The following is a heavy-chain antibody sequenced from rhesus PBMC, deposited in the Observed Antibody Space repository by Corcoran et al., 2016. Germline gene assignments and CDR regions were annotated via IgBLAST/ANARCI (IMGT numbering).Heavy chain of an antibody. D-gene: IGHD5-24*01. V-gene: IGHV2S1*01. CDR1: GFSPIISGMG. J-gene: IGHJ4*01. Sequence: QVTLKESGPALVTPTQTLPLTCTFSGFSPIISGMGLAWLRTPPGNALEWLARTYWDDDKYYTTSLKSRLTIAKDTSKNQVILAMTKMYPCDTATYYCVRVRGTGGTASNSDYWGQGVLVTVSS. CDR3: VRVRGTGGTASNSDY. CDR2: TYWDDDK.